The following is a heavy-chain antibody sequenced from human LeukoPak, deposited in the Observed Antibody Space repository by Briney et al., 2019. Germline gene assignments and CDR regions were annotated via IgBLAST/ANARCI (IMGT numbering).Heavy chain of an antibody. CDR3: AKKLSGTYEEGMQQ. J-gene: IGHJ1*01. Sequence: PGGSLRLSCAASGFPISSYGMHWVRQAPGKWLEWVAVLSSVGSKNHYADSVKGRFTISRDNSKNTLYLQMSSLRAEDTAVYYCAKKLSGTYEEGMQQWGQGTLVTVS. CDR2: LSSVGSKN. D-gene: IGHD1-26*01. V-gene: IGHV3-30*18. CDR1: GFPISSYG.